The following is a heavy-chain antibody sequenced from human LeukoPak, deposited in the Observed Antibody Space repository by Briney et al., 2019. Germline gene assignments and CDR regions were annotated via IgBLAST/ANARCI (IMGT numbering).Heavy chain of an antibody. CDR1: GFTFSTYA. Sequence: PGGSLRLSCAASGFTFSTYAMNWVRQAPGKGLEWVSGISGSGAFTYYADSVKGRLTISRDNSKNTLFLQINSLRAEDTAVYYCARGYCSGGSCYPRGAFDMWGQGTMVTVSS. CDR2: ISGSGAFT. CDR3: ARGYCSGGSCYPRGAFDM. J-gene: IGHJ3*02. V-gene: IGHV3-23*01. D-gene: IGHD2-15*01.